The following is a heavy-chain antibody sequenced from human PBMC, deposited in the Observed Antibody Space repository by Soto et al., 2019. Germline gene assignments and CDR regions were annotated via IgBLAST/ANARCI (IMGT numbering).Heavy chain of an antibody. CDR1: GFTVSSSQ. J-gene: IGHJ4*02. V-gene: IGHV3-53*01. Sequence: PGGSLRLSCAASGFTVSSSQMTWVRQAPGKALEWVSVIFIGGTTQYAVSVKGRFTISRDYSKNTVYLQMNSLRAEDTAVYYCARDPGYSYGPPDYWGQGTLVTVSS. D-gene: IGHD5-18*01. CDR3: ARDPGYSYGPPDY. CDR2: IFIGGTT.